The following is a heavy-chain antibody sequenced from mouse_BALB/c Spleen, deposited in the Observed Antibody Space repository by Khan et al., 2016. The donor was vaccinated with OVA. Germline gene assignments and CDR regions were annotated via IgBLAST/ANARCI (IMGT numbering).Heavy chain of an antibody. CDR2: INPYNGDT. Sequence: VRLQQSGPELVKPGASVKISCKASGYSFTGYFMNWVMQSHGKSLEWIGRINPYNGDTYYNQKFKGKATLTVDKSSSTAHMQLRSLASEDSAVYYCAREEYCNSSYFAYWGQGTTLTVSS. V-gene: IGHV1-20*02. J-gene: IGHJ2*01. CDR3: AREEYCNSSYFAY. CDR1: GYSFTGYF. D-gene: IGHD2-10*02.